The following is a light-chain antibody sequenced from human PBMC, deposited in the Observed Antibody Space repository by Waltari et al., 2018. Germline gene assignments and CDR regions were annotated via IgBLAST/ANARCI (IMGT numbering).Light chain of an antibody. Sequence: QSALTQPASVSGSPGQSITISCTGTSSDVGGYNSVSWYQQYPGKAPKLMIYEVSNRPSGVSNRFSGSKSGNTASLTIAGLQAEDEADYYCSSYTSSSTPWVFGGGTKLTVL. V-gene: IGLV2-14*01. CDR3: SSYTSSSTPWV. CDR1: SSDVGGYNS. CDR2: EVS. J-gene: IGLJ3*02.